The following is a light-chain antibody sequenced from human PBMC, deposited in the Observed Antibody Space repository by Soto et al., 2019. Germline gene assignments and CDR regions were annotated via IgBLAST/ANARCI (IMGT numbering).Light chain of an antibody. V-gene: IGLV2-14*03. J-gene: IGLJ2*01. CDR2: DVN. Sequence: QSALTQPASVSGSPGQSITISCTGTTSDVGAYNYVYWYQRHPGKAPKLMIYDVNNRPSGVSNRFSGSKSGSTASLTISGLQAEDEADYYCSSYTTSSTLLVGGGTKLTVL. CDR1: TSDVGAYNY. CDR3: SSYTTSSTLL.